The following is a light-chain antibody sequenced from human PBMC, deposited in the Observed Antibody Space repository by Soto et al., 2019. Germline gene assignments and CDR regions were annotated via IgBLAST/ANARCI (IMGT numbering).Light chain of an antibody. Sequence: IQLTQSPSFLSASVGDRVTITCRASQGISTFLAWYQQKPGKAPKLLIYAASTLHDGVPSRFGGSGSGTEFTLTIRDLKPEDSATYYCHQLYTFPRTFGQGTKVEIK. CDR3: HQLYTFPRT. J-gene: IGKJ1*01. V-gene: IGKV1-9*01. CDR2: AAS. CDR1: QGISTF.